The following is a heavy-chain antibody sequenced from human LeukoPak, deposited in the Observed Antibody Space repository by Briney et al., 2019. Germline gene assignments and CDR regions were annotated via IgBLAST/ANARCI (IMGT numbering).Heavy chain of an antibody. CDR1: GGSISSSSYY. V-gene: IGHV4-39*01. CDR2: IYYSGST. J-gene: IGHJ3*02. CDR3: QLRWLDAFDI. Sequence: SETLSLTCTVSGGSISSSSYYWGWIRQPPGKGLEWIGSIYYSGSTYYNPSLKSRVTISVDTSKNQFSLKLSSVTAADTAVYYCQLRWLDAFDIWGQGTMATVSS. D-gene: IGHD4-17*01.